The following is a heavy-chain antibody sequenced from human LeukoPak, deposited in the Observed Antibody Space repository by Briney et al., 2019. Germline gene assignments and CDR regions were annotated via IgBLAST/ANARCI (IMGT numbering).Heavy chain of an antibody. Sequence: PSETLSLNCTVSGGSISSGSYYWSWIRQPAGKGLEWIGRIYTSGSTNYNPSLKSRVTISVDTSKNQLSLKLSSVTAADTAVYYCARANSGYDYRGFRYYYYYMDVWGKGTTVTVSS. D-gene: IGHD5-12*01. J-gene: IGHJ6*03. CDR2: IYTSGST. V-gene: IGHV4-61*02. CDR1: GGSISSGSYY. CDR3: ARANSGYDYRGFRYYYYYMDV.